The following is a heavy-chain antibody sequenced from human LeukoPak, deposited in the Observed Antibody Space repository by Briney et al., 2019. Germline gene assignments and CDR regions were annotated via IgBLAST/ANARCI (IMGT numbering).Heavy chain of an antibody. Sequence: SETLSLTCTVSGVSISSSNSYWGWIRQSPGKGLEWIGSIYYSGNTYYNASLKSQVSTSIDTSKNQFSLKLTSVTAADTAVYYCARQTGSGLFILPGGQGTLVTVSS. CDR3: ARQTGSGLFILP. D-gene: IGHD3/OR15-3a*01. J-gene: IGHJ4*02. CDR2: IYYSGNT. CDR1: GVSISSSNSY. V-gene: IGHV4-39*01.